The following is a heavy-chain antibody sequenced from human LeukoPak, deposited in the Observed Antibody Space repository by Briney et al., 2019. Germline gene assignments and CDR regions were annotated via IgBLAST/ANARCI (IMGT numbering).Heavy chain of an antibody. CDR1: GFTFSGFW. V-gene: IGHV3-7*03. CDR2: INSDGSEG. J-gene: IGHJ3*02. CDR3: ARVKARLDAFDI. D-gene: IGHD6-6*01. Sequence: GGSLRLSCAVSGFTFSGFWMSWSRQAPGKGLEWVASINSDGSEGYYADVVKGRFTISRDNAKNSLYLQMNSLRAEDTAVYYCARVKARLDAFDIWGQGTMVTVSS.